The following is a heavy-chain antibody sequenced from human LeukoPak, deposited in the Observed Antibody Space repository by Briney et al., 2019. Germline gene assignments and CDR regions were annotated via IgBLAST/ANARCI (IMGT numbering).Heavy chain of an antibody. D-gene: IGHD3-3*01. CDR2: ISGSGGST. CDR1: GFTFSSYA. J-gene: IGHJ3*02. V-gene: IGHV3-23*01. CDR3: AQAGGCSDFWSGYYTRGDAFDI. Sequence: GGSLRLSCAASGFTFSSYAMSWVRQAPGKGLEWVSAISGSGGSTYYADSVKGRFTISRDNSKNTLYLQMNSLRAEDTAVYYCAQAGGCSDFWSGYYTRGDAFDIWGQGTMVTVSS.